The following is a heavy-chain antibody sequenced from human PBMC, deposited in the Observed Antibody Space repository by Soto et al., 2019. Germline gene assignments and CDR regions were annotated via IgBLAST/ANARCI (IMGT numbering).Heavy chain of an antibody. V-gene: IGHV4-59*01. CDR2: IYYSGST. Sequence: PSETLSLTCAVYGGSFSGYYWSWIRQPPGKGLEWIGYIYYSGSTNYNPSLKSRVTISVDTSKNQFSLKLSSVTAADTAVYYCARDLNSGYYAYWGQGTLVTV. D-gene: IGHD3-22*01. CDR1: GGSFSGYY. CDR3: ARDLNSGYYAY. J-gene: IGHJ4*02.